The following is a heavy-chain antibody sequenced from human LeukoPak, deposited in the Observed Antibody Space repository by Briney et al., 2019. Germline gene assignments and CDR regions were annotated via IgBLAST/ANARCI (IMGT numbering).Heavy chain of an antibody. CDR3: AKTPPGEVLWFGEFMY. Sequence: ASVKVSCKVSGYTLTELSMHWVRQAPGKGLEWMGGFDPEDGETIYAQKFQGRVTMTEDTSTDTAYMGLSSLRAEDTAVYYCAKTPPGEVLWFGEFMYWGQGTLVTVSS. CDR1: GYTLTELS. V-gene: IGHV1-24*01. CDR2: FDPEDGET. J-gene: IGHJ4*02. D-gene: IGHD3-10*01.